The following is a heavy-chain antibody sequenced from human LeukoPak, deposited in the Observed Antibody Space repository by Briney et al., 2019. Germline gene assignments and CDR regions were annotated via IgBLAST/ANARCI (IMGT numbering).Heavy chain of an antibody. Sequence: RAGGSLRLSCAASGFTFSSYAMHWVRQAPGKGLEYVSAISSNGGSTYYANSVKGRFTISRDNSKNTLYLQMGSLRAEDMAVYYCARGAKIVVTPGSYYYYYMDVWGKGTTVTISS. CDR2: ISSNGGST. CDR3: ARGAKIVVTPGSYYYYYMDV. J-gene: IGHJ6*03. CDR1: GFTFSSYA. D-gene: IGHD2-15*01. V-gene: IGHV3-64*01.